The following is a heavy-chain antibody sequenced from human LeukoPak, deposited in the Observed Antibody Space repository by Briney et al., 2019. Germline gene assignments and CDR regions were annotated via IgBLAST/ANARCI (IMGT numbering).Heavy chain of an antibody. D-gene: IGHD1-1*01. Sequence: PGGSLRLSCAASEFPFSRYSMNWVRQAPGKGLEWVSSISTSSIYIYYADSVKGRFTISRDNAKNSLYLQMNSLRSEDMAVYYCARARYETRIWPKSRYDYYHYMDVWGKGTTVTVSS. V-gene: IGHV3-21*01. J-gene: IGHJ6*03. CDR3: ARARYETRIWPKSRYDYYHYMDV. CDR1: EFPFSRYS. CDR2: ISTSSIYI.